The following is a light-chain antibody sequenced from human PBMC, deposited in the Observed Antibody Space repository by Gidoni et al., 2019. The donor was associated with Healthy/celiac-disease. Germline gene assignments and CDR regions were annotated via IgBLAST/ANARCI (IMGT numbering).Light chain of an antibody. CDR1: QNVSSY. V-gene: IGKV3-11*01. CDR2: DAS. CDR3: QQRSNWLT. Sequence: VLTQSPATLSLSPGDRATLTCSASQNVSSYLPWYQQKPGQAPRLLIYDASNRATGIPARFSGSWAGTDSTLTISILEPEDFVFYYCQQRSNWLTFGGGTKVEIK. J-gene: IGKJ4*01.